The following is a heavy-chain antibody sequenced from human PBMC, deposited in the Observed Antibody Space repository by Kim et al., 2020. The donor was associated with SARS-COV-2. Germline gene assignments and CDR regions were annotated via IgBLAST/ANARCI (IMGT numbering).Heavy chain of an antibody. CDR3: AREGTCIAAAGTSGCYYYGMDV. Sequence: SETLSLTCTVSGGSISSYYWSWIRQPAGKGLEWIGRIYTSGSTNYNPSLKSRVTMSVDTSKNQFSLKLSSVTAADTAVYYCAREGTCIAAAGTSGCYYYGMDVWGQRTTVTVSS. CDR1: GGSISSYY. CDR2: IYTSGST. D-gene: IGHD6-13*01. V-gene: IGHV4-4*07. J-gene: IGHJ6*02.